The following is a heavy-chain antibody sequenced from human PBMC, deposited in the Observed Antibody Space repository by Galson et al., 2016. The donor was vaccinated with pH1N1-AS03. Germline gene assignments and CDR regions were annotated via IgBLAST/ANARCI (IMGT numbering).Heavy chain of an antibody. J-gene: IGHJ4*02. Sequence: SVKVSCKASGGTFDNHPINWVRQAPGQGLEWMGGVKGVFRTTNYAQKFQGRITITMDQSTGTAYMEVSSLRAEDTAVYYCATAGNYFDIRRFDYWGQGTPVTVFS. CDR3: ATAGNYFDIRRFDY. V-gene: IGHV1-69*05. CDR1: GGTFDNHP. D-gene: IGHD3-9*01. CDR2: VKGVFRTT.